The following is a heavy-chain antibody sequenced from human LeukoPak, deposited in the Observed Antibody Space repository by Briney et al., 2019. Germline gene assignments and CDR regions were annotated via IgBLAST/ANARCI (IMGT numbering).Heavy chain of an antibody. CDR2: ISPYNDNT. Sequence: ASVKVSGKASGYSFPSYGISWVRQAPGQGPEWMGWISPYNDNTNYAQKLQGRATLTTDTSTSTAYMELRSLRSDDTAVYYCARHFYGSGTYYHFDYWGQGTLVTVSS. J-gene: IGHJ4*02. D-gene: IGHD3-10*01. CDR3: ARHFYGSGTYYHFDY. V-gene: IGHV1-18*01. CDR1: GYSFPSYG.